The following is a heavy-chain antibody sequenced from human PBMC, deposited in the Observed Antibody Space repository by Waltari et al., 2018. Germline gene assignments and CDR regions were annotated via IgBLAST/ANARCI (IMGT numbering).Heavy chain of an antibody. Sequence: QVQLVQSGAEVERPGASVRISCKASGYTFTNYYVHWLRQAPGRGFEWLGSIDPDGGGTTYAPKFRDRLSLTRDTSTSVLYMALDNLNSDDSAIYFCARGRGTLGQLLVTYWGQGTQVLVSS. CDR3: ARGRGTLGQLLVTY. V-gene: IGHV1-46*01. J-gene: IGHJ4*02. CDR1: GYTFTNYY. CDR2: IDPDGGGT. D-gene: IGHD6-13*01.